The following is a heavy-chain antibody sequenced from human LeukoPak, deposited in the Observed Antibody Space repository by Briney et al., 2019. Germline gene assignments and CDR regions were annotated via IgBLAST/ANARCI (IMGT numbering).Heavy chain of an antibody. CDR2: IYYSGST. CDR3: AREHDYYGSGTHFDY. V-gene: IGHV4-59*01. CDR1: GGSISSYY. D-gene: IGHD3-10*01. Sequence: TPSETLSLTCTVSGGSISSYYWSWIRQPPGKGLEWIGYIYYSGSTNYNPSLKSRVTISVVTSKNQFSLKLSSVTAADTAVYYCAREHDYYGSGTHFDYWGQGTLVTVSS. J-gene: IGHJ4*02.